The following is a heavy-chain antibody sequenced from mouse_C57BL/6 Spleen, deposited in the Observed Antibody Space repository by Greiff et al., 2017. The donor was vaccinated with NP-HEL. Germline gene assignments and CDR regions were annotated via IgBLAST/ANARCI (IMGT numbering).Heavy chain of an antibody. D-gene: IGHD1-1*01. J-gene: IGHJ4*01. CDR1: GFSLTSYG. CDR3: ARNLPGSSPYYAMDY. CDR2: IWSGGST. V-gene: IGHV2-2*01. Sequence: VQLQQSGPGLVQPSQSLSITCPVSGFSLTSYGVHWVRQSPGKGLEWLGVIWSGGSTDYNAAFISRLSISKDNSKSQVFFKMNSLQADDTDIYYCARNLPGSSPYYAMDYWGQGTSVTVSS.